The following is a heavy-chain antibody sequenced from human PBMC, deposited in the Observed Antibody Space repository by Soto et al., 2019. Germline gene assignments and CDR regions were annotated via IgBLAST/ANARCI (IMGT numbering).Heavy chain of an antibody. V-gene: IGHV3-33*08. CDR1: GFTFSSYG. J-gene: IGHJ4*02. Sequence: GGSLRLSCAASGFTFSSYGMHWVRQAPGKGLEWVSAISGSGSNKYYADSVKGRFTISRDNAKNSLYLQMNSLRVDDTGIYYCASDRSWAFDNWGQGIQVTVSS. CDR3: ASDRSWAFDN. D-gene: IGHD1-26*01. CDR2: ISGSGSNK.